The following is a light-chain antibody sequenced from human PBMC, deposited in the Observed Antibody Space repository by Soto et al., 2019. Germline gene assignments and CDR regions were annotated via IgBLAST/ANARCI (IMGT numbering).Light chain of an antibody. J-gene: IGKJ2*01. CDR3: QQYNDWPYT. CDR2: TAS. CDR1: QSVSSN. V-gene: IGKV3-15*01. Sequence: EIVMTQSPATLSVSPGERATLSCRASQSVSSNLAWYQQKFGQAPRLLIYTASTRATGIPDRFSGSGSGTEFTLTISSLQSEDFAVYYCQQYNDWPYTFGQGTKLEIK.